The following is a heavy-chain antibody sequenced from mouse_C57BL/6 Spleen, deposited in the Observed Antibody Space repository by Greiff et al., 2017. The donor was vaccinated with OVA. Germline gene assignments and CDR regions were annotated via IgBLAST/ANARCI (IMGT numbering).Heavy chain of an antibody. D-gene: IGHD2-3*01. V-gene: IGHV1-69*01. J-gene: IGHJ2*01. CDR1: GYTFTSYW. Sequence: QVQLQQPGAELVMPGASVKLSCKASGYTFTSYWMHWVKQRPGQGLEWIGEIDPSDSYTKYNQKFKGKATLTVDKYSSKAYMQISSLTSEDSAVSYCARSARIYNVYYYYFDYWGQGTTLTVSS. CDR3: ARSARIYNVYYYYFDY. CDR2: IDPSDSYT.